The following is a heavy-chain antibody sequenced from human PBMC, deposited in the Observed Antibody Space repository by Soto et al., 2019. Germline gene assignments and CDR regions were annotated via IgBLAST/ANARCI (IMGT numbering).Heavy chain of an antibody. CDR1: GGSISSSSYY. CDR3: ATAITMVRGVQNWFDP. D-gene: IGHD3-10*01. J-gene: IGHJ5*02. CDR2: IYYSGST. V-gene: IGHV4-39*01. Sequence: QLQLQESGPGLVKPSETLSLTCTVSGGSISSSSYYWGWIRQPPGKGLEWIGSIYYSGSTYYNPSLKSRVTISLDTSKNQVSLKLSSVTAADTAVYYCATAITMVRGVQNWFDPWGQGTLVTVSS.